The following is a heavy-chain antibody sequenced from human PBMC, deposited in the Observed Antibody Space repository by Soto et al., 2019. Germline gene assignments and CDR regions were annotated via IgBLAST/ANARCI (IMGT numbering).Heavy chain of an antibody. J-gene: IGHJ6*02. CDR3: ARDETATSYYYYGMDV. D-gene: IGHD5-12*01. CDR2: IIPILGTA. Sequence: SVKVSCKASGDTFSSYAISWVRQAPGQGLEWMGGIIPILGTANYAQKFQGRVTITADESTSTAYMELSSLRSEDTAVYYCARDETATSYYYYGMDVWGQGTTVTVSS. V-gene: IGHV1-69*13. CDR1: GDTFSSYA.